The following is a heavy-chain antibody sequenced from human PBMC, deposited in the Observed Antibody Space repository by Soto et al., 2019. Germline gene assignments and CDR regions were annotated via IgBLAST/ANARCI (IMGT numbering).Heavy chain of an antibody. V-gene: IGHV1-69*05. Sequence: KDACRASGWPVRGYAISEVRQAPGQGLEWMGGIIPIFGTSNYSQNFQGRVTMTTDTSTSTAYVELRSLRSDNTAVYYCARKDLRITRAAHKGFDPWGRGTLVT. CDR3: ARKDLRITRAAHKGFDP. D-gene: IGHD3-16*01. J-gene: IGHJ5*02. CDR2: IIPIFGTS. CDR1: GWPVRGYA.